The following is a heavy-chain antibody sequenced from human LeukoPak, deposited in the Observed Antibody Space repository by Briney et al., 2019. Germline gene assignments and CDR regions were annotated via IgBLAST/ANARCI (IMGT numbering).Heavy chain of an antibody. D-gene: IGHD3-22*01. CDR1: GFTFSSYS. Sequence: GGSLRLSCAASGFTFSSYSMNWVRQAPGKGLEWVSSISSSSSYIYYADSVKGRFTISRDNAKNSLYLQMNSLRAEDTAVYYCARDPSYYDSSGCYYDYWGQGTLVTVSS. CDR3: ARDPSYYDSSGCYYDY. CDR2: ISSSSSYI. J-gene: IGHJ4*02. V-gene: IGHV3-21*01.